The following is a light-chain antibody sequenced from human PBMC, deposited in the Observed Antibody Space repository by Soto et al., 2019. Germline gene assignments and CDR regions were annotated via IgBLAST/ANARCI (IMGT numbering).Light chain of an antibody. Sequence: QAVVTQEPSLTVSPGGTVTLTCGSSTGAVTSGHYPYWFQQKPGQAPWTLIYDTSNKHSWTPARFSGSLLGGKATLSLSGAQPEDEADYYCLLSYRGAGEVFGGGTKLTVL. J-gene: IGLJ2*01. CDR1: TGAVTSGHY. CDR2: DTS. CDR3: LLSYRGAGEV. V-gene: IGLV7-46*01.